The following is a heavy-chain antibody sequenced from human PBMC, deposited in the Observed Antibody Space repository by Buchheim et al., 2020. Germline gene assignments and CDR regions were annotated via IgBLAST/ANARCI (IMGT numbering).Heavy chain of an antibody. J-gene: IGHJ2*01. CDR3: ARDAPETTHYWYFDL. Sequence: QVQLQESGPGLVKPSQTLSLTCTVSGGSISSGGYYWSWIRQHPGKGLEWIGYIYYSGSTYYNPSLKSRVTIYVDTSKTQFSLKLSSVTAADTAVYYCARDAPETTHYWYFDLWGRGTL. D-gene: IGHD1-14*01. V-gene: IGHV4-31*03. CDR1: GGSISSGGYY. CDR2: IYYSGST.